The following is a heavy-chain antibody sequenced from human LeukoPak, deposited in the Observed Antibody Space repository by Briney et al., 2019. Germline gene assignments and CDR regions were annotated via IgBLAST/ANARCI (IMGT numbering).Heavy chain of an antibody. CDR2: IYAADSDT. D-gene: IGHD3-10*01. V-gene: IGHV5-51*01. CDR3: ARHLRGLDL. Sequence: GESLKISCQGSGNSFNNYWISWVRQMPGKGLEWMAIIYAADSDTRYSPSFQGQVTLPVDKSISTVYLQWSSLKASDTAVYYCARHLRGLDLWGQGTLVTVSS. J-gene: IGHJ5*02. CDR1: GNSFNNYW.